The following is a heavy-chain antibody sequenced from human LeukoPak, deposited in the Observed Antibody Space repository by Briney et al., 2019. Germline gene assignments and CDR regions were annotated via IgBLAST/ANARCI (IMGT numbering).Heavy chain of an antibody. J-gene: IGHJ3*02. V-gene: IGHV3-9*01. CDR1: GFTFDDYA. CDR2: ISWNSGSI. Sequence: PGGSLRLSCAASGFTFDDYAMHWVRQAPGKGLEWVSGISWNSGSIGYADSVKGRFTISRDNAKNSLYLQMNSLRAEDTAVYYCARGPPEWELGTGAFDIWGQGTMVTVSS. CDR3: ARGPPEWELGTGAFDI. D-gene: IGHD1-26*01.